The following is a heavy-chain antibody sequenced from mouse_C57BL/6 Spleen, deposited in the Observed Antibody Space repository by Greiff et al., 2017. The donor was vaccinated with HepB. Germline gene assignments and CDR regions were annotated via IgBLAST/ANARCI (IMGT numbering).Heavy chain of an antibody. CDR2: IYPGDGDT. V-gene: IGHV1-82*01. Sequence: VQLQQSGPELVKPGASVKISCKASGYAFSSSWMNWVKQRPGKGLEWIGRIYPGDGDTNYNGKFKGKATLTADKSSSTAYMQLSSLTSEDSAVYCCARYAMDYWGQGTSVTVAS. J-gene: IGHJ4*01. CDR3: ARYAMDY. CDR1: GYAFSSSW.